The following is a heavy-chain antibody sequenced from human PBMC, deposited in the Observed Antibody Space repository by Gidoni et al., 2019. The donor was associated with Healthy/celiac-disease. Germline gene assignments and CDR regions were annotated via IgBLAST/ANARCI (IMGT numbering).Heavy chain of an antibody. D-gene: IGHD3-3*01. J-gene: IGHJ6*02. CDR3: AREGRFLEWETGYYYYYGMDV. Sequence: QVQLVESGGGVVQPGRSLRLSCAASGFTFSSYGMHWVRQAPGKGLEWVAVIWYDGSNKYYADSVKGRFTISRDNSKNTLYLQMNSLRAEDTAVYYCAREGRFLEWETGYYYYYGMDVWGQGTTVTVSS. V-gene: IGHV3-33*01. CDR2: IWYDGSNK. CDR1: GFTFSSYG.